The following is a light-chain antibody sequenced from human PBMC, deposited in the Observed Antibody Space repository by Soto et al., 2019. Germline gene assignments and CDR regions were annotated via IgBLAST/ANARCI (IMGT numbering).Light chain of an antibody. CDR1: QSLLHSNGYNY. J-gene: IGKJ2*01. CDR3: MQALQSRNT. CDR2: LGS. V-gene: IGKV2-28*01. Sequence: DIVMTQSPLSLPVTPGEPASISCRSSQSLLHSNGYNYLDWYLQKPGQSPQLLIYLGSNRASGVPERVSGSGSGTDFTLKISRVESEDVGVYYWMQALQSRNTFGQGTKLEIK.